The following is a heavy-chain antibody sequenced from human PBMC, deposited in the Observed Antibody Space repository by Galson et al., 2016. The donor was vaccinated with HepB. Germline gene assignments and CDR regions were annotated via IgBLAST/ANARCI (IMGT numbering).Heavy chain of an antibody. V-gene: IGHV1-18*01. Sequence: SVKVSCKASGYIFTNYGIGWVRQAPGRGLEWMGWISAYNGETDSAQKFQGRITMTTDASTGTAYMELRTLRSEDTAVYYCAKDRVWHQLPFYFDFWGQGTLVTVSS. CDR2: ISAYNGET. D-gene: IGHD6-13*01. J-gene: IGHJ4*02. CDR1: GYIFTNYG. CDR3: AKDRVWHQLPFYFDF.